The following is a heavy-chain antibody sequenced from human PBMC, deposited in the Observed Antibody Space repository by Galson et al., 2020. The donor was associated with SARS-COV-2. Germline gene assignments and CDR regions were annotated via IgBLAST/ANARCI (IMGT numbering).Heavy chain of an antibody. D-gene: IGHD3-16*02. CDR3: LSLSSTRHKY. CDR2: MSVTGGTS. J-gene: IGHJ4*02. Sequence: SCSHSRYTFNDYATHWVRPAPGKGLQYVSAMSVTGGTSFYEDSVSGRFTMSRDNSRNTFYLQMTGLRLEDTAFYYFLSLSSTRHKYWGQGTLGTVSS. V-gene: IGHV3-64D*09. CDR1: RYTFNDYA.